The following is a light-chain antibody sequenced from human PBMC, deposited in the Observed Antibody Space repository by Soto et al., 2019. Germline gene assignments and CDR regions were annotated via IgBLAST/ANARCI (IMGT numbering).Light chain of an antibody. J-gene: IGKJ2*01. CDR1: QSISNS. V-gene: IGKV1-39*01. CDR3: QQTFSPPYT. Sequence: DIQMTQSLSSLSASVGDTVTITCRASQSISNSLSWYQQKPGKAPKFLIYVASTLQRGVLSRFSGSGSGTDFTLTISSLQPEDVATYYCQQTFSPPYTFGQGTKLEIK. CDR2: VAS.